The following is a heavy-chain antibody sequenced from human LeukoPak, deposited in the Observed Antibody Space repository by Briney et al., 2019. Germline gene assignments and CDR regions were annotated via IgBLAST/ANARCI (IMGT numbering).Heavy chain of an antibody. CDR3: ASGPGKNWFDP. CDR2: INHSGST. V-gene: IGHV4-34*01. CDR1: GGSFSGYY. Sequence: SETLSLTCAVYGGSFSGYYWSWVRQPPGKGPEWIGEINHSGSTNYNPSLKSRVTISVDTSKNQFSLKLSSVTAADTAVYYCASGPGKNWFDPWGQGTLVTVSS. D-gene: IGHD1-26*01. J-gene: IGHJ5*02.